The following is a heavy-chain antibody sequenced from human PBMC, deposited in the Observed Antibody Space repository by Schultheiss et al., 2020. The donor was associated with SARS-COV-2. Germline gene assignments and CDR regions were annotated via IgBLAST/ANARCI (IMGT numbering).Heavy chain of an antibody. Sequence: GGSLRLSCAASGFTFRSYGIHWVRQAPGKGLEWVSSISSSSSYIYYADSVKGRFTISRDNSKNTLYLQMNSLRAEDTAVYYCARDFSSWYYFDYWGQGTLVTVSS. J-gene: IGHJ4*02. CDR1: GFTFRSYG. CDR2: ISSSSSYI. D-gene: IGHD6-13*01. V-gene: IGHV3-21*01. CDR3: ARDFSSWYYFDY.